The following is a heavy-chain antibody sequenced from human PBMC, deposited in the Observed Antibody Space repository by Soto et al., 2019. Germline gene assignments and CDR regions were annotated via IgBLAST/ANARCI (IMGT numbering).Heavy chain of an antibody. Sequence: ASVKVSCKASGGTFSSYTISWVRQAPGQGLEWMGRIIPILGIANYAQKFQGRVTITADKSTSTAYMELSSLRSEDTAVYYCARRDGPAAMPATVDYWGQGTLVTVSS. CDR3: ARRDGPAAMPATVDY. D-gene: IGHD2-2*01. J-gene: IGHJ4*02. CDR2: IIPILGIA. V-gene: IGHV1-69*02. CDR1: GGTFSSYT.